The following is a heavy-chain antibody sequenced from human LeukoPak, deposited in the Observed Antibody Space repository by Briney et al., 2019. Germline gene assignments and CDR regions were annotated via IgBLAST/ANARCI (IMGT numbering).Heavy chain of an antibody. D-gene: IGHD3-16*01. CDR2: IYYSGST. Sequence: PSETLSLTCTVSGGSISSSSYYWGWIRQPPGKGLEWIGSIYYSGSTYYNPSLKSRVTISVDTSKNQFSLRLSSVTAADTAVFCCASLRVPGYFDYWGPGNLVTVSS. CDR3: ASLRVPGYFDY. J-gene: IGHJ4*03. CDR1: GGSISSSSYY. V-gene: IGHV4-39*07.